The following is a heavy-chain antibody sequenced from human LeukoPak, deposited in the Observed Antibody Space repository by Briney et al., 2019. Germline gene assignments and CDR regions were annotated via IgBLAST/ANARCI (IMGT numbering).Heavy chain of an antibody. D-gene: IGHD3-10*01. CDR1: GGSINSGDNY. V-gene: IGHV4-30-4*08. J-gene: IGHJ4*02. CDR3: VRIEGNSGYGWSHFDY. CDR2: IYYRGTT. Sequence: SETLSLTCTVSGGSINSGDNYWSWIRQPPGKGLEWIGFIYYRGTTYYNPSLKSRVSISIDTSRNQFSLKLNSVTAADTAVYYCVRIEGNSGYGWSHFDYWGQGRLVTVSS.